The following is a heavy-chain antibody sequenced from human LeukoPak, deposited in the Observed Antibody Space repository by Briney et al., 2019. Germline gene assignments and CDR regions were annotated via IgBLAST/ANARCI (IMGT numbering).Heavy chain of an antibody. J-gene: IGHJ4*02. Sequence: GRSLRLSCAASGFTFKNYWTYWVRQAPATGLVWVSRIDHDGSGTSYADSVKGRFTVSRDNAKSTLYLQMNTLRAEDTAVYYCVRDLPQTGYSYDYWGQGTLVTVSS. CDR2: IDHDGSGT. D-gene: IGHD5-18*01. V-gene: IGHV3-74*01. CDR3: VRDLPQTGYSYDY. CDR1: GFTFKNYW.